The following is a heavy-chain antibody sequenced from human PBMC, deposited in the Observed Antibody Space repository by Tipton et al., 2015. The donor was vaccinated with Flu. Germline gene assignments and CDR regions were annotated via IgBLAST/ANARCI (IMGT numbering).Heavy chain of an antibody. Sequence: SLRLSCAASGFTFDDYAMHWVRQAPGKGLEWVSGISWNSGSIGYADSVKGRFTISRDNAKNSLYLQMNSLRAEDTALYYCAKSGSGRSWFDPWGQGTLVTVSS. CDR2: ISWNSGSI. CDR1: GFTFDDYA. V-gene: IGHV3-9*01. CDR3: AKSGSGRSWFDP. D-gene: IGHD3-10*01. J-gene: IGHJ5*02.